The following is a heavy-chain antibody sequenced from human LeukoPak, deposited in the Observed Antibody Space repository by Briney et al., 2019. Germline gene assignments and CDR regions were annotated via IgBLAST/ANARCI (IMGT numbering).Heavy chain of an antibody. CDR1: GFTVSSNS. CDR3: ARSLWYGSGSYSYYFDY. D-gene: IGHD3-10*01. V-gene: IGHV3-53*01. Sequence: GGSLRLSCTVSGFTVSSNSMSWVRQAPGKGLEWVSFIYSDNTHYSDSVKGRFTISRDNSKNTLYLQMNSLRAEDTAVYYCARSLWYGSGSYSYYFDYWGQGTLVTVSS. J-gene: IGHJ4*02. CDR2: IYSDNT.